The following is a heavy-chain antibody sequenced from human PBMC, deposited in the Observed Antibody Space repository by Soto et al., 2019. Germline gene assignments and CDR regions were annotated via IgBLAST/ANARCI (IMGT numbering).Heavy chain of an antibody. J-gene: IGHJ5*02. V-gene: IGHV1-69*05. D-gene: IGHD4-4*01. CDR1: GGTFSSYA. CDR3: SREMTTETNWFDP. CDR2: IIPIFGTA. Sequence: GASVKVSCKASGGTFSSYAISWVRQAPGQGLEWMGGIIPIFGTANYAQKFQGRVTITTDASTSTAYMELSSLRSDDTAVYNCSREMTTETNWFDPWGQGTRVTVSS.